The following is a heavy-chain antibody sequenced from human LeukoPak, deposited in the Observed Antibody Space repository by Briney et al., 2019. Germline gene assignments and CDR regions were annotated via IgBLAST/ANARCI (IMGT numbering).Heavy chain of an antibody. J-gene: IGHJ6*02. D-gene: IGHD3-3*01. CDR1: GYTFTSYD. CDR2: MNPNSGNT. V-gene: IGHV1-8*01. CDR3: ARYDFWLPLGYYYGMDV. Sequence: ASVKVSCKASGYTFTSYDINWVRQATGQWLEWMGWMNPNSGNTGYAQKFQGRVTMTRNTSISTAYMELRSLRSDDTAVYYCARYDFWLPLGYYYGMDVWGQGTTVTVSS.